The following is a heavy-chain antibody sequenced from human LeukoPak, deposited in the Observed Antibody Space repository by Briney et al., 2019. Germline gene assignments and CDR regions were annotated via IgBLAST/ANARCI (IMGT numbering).Heavy chain of an antibody. CDR1: GGSISSGSYY. D-gene: IGHD2-2*01. CDR3: ARDRAYCSSTSCQKGNDAFDI. CDR2: IYTSGST. Sequence: TLSLTCTVSGGSISSGSYYWSWIRQPAGKGLEWIGRIYTSGSTNYNPSLKSRVTISVDTSKNQFSLKLSSVTAADTAVYYCARDRAYCSSTSCQKGNDAFDIWGQGTLVTVSS. J-gene: IGHJ3*02. V-gene: IGHV4-61*02.